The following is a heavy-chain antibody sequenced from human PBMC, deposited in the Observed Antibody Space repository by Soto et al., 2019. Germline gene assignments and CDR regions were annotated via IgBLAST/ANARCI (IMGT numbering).Heavy chain of an antibody. V-gene: IGHV3-7*04. CDR1: GFTFSSYW. CDR2: IKQDGVEK. D-gene: IGHD3-10*01. CDR3: ASDIPSMVRGVIIPYGFDI. J-gene: IGHJ3*02. Sequence: EVQLVESGGGLVQPGGSLRLSCAASGFTFSSYWMSWVRQAPGKGLEWVANIKQDGVEKYYVDSVTGRFTISRDNAKNSLYLQINSPRADDTGVYYFASDIPSMVRGVIIPYGFDIWGQGKMVSVSS.